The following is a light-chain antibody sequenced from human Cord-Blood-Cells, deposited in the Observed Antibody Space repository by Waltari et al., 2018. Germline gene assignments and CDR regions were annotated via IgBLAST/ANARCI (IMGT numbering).Light chain of an antibody. V-gene: IGLV2-14*01. CDR2: EVS. Sequence: QSALTQPASVSGSPGQSITISCTGTSSAVGGYNYVSWYQQHPGKAPNPMIYEVSNRPSGVSNRFSGSTSGNTASLTISGLQAEDEADYYCSSYTSSSTLNWVFGGGTKLTVL. CDR3: SSYTSSSTLNWV. J-gene: IGLJ3*02. CDR1: SSAVGGYNY.